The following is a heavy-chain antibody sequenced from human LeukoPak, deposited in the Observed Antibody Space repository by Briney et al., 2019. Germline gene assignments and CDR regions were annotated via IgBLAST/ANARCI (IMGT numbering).Heavy chain of an antibody. J-gene: IGHJ6*03. CDR2: INPHDFTT. V-gene: IGHV5-51*01. Sequence: GESLKISCQASGYSFSNNWIGWVRQMPGKGLQWMGIINPHDFTTKYSPSFQGQVTISVDKSINIAYLQWSSLTASDTAIYYCARRSVFVTMVRGVSPYYYYYMDVWGKGTTVTVSS. CDR1: GYSFSNNW. CDR3: ARRSVFVTMVRGVSPYYYYYMDV. D-gene: IGHD3-10*01.